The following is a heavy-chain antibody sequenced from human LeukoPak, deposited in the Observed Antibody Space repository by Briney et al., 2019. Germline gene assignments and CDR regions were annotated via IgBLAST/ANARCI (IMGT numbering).Heavy chain of an antibody. CDR1: GFTFSSSW. D-gene: IGHD3-9*01. Sequence: GGSLRLSCATSGFTFSSSWMSWVRQAPGKGLECVANIKEDGREKYYVDSVKGRFTISRDQSKNTVGLQMNSLRSEDTALYYCARGSMPGTGLPFDYWGQGTQVSVSS. V-gene: IGHV3-7*03. J-gene: IGHJ4*02. CDR2: IKEDGREK. CDR3: ARGSMPGTGLPFDY.